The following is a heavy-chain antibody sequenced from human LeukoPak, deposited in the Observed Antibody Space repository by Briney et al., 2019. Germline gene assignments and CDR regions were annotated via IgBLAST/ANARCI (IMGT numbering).Heavy chain of an antibody. CDR2: IKEDGSEK. CDR3: ARDSWGYSDGGY. V-gene: IGHV3-7*01. J-gene: IGHJ4*02. D-gene: IGHD5-18*01. CDR1: GFTFSSYW. Sequence: PGGSLRLSCAASGFTFSSYWMRWVRQAPGKGLEWVANIKEDGSEKFHVGSVGGRFTISRDKAKNSLCQQTNRLRVEDTAVYYRARDSWGYSDGGYWGQGTLVTVSS.